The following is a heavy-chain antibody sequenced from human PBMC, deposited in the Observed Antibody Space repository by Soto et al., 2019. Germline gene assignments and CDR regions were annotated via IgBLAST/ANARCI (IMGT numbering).Heavy chain of an antibody. CDR2: INHSGST. D-gene: IGHD6-19*01. V-gene: IGHV4-34*01. CDR1: GGSFSGYY. J-gene: IGHJ6*02. CDR3: ASTEQWLVLPYYYGMDV. Sequence: SSETLSLTCAVYGGSFSGYYWSWIRQPPGKGLEWIGEINHSGSTNYNPPLKSRVTISVETSKNQFSLKLSSVTAADTAVYYCASTEQWLVLPYYYGMDVWGQGTTVT.